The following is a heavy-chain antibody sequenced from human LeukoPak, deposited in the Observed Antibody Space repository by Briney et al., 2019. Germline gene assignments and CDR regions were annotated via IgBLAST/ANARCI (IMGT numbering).Heavy chain of an antibody. CDR3: ARGRGRQVGTRWHPDTHHCN. CDR1: GFSISSGYF. Sequence: KASETLSLTCAVSGFSISSGYFWGWIRRPPGKGLEWIGTIHYPESTYYNPSLNSRLTISIDTSKNHFSLKLSSVTAADTALYYCARGRGRQVGTRWHPDTHHCNWGQGILVTVSS. D-gene: IGHD6-13*01. J-gene: IGHJ4*02. CDR2: IHYPEST. V-gene: IGHV4-38-2*01.